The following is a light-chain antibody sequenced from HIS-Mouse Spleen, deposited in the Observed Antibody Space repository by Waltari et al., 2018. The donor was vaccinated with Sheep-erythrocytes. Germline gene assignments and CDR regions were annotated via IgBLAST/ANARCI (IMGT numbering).Light chain of an antibody. CDR1: SSDVGSYNL. J-gene: IGLJ3*02. CDR3: CSYAGSSTPWV. V-gene: IGLV2-23*02. Sequence: QSALTQPASVSGSPGQSITISCTGTSSDVGSYNLVSWYQQPPGKAPKLMIYEVSKRPSGVSNRFSGSKSGNTASLTISGLQAEDEADYYCCSYAGSSTPWVFGGGTK. CDR2: EVS.